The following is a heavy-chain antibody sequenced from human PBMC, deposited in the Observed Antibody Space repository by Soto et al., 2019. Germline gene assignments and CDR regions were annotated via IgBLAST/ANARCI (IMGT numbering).Heavy chain of an antibody. J-gene: IGHJ3*02. D-gene: IGHD1-26*01. V-gene: IGHV1-69*13. Sequence: SVKVSCKASGGTFSSYAISWVRQAPGQGLEWMGGIIPIFGTANYAQKFQGRVTITADESTSTAYMELSSLRSEDTAVYYCARVGATTSVSDIWGQGTMVTVSS. CDR3: ARVGATTSVSDI. CDR1: GGTFSSYA. CDR2: IIPIFGTA.